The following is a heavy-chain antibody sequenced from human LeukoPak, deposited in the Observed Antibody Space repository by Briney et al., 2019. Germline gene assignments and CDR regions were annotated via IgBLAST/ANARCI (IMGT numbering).Heavy chain of an antibody. Sequence: SETLSLTCTVSGGSISGYYWSWIRQPAGKGLEWIGRIYTSGSTSYNPSLKSRVTMSVDTSKNQFSLQLSSVTAADTAVYYCARDQGSYPYCFDSWGQGTLVTVSS. D-gene: IGHD1-26*01. CDR3: ARDQGSYPYCFDS. CDR2: IYTSGST. V-gene: IGHV4-4*07. J-gene: IGHJ4*02. CDR1: GGSISGYY.